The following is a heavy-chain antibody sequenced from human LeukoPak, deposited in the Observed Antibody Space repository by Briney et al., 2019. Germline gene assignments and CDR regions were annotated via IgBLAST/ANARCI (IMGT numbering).Heavy chain of an antibody. CDR3: ARGRRYSYGLGPVLPLGY. D-gene: IGHD5-18*01. CDR1: GYTFTSYD. CDR2: MNPNSGNT. Sequence: ASVKVSCKASGYTFTSYDINWVRQATGQGLEWMGWMNPNSGNTGYAQKFQGRVTITRNTSISTAYMELSSLRSEDTAVYYCARGRRYSYGLGPVLPLGYWGQGTLVTVSS. V-gene: IGHV1-8*03. J-gene: IGHJ4*02.